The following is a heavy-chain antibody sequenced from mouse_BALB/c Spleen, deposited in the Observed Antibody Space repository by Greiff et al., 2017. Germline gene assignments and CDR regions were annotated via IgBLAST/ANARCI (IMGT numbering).Heavy chain of an antibody. J-gene: IGHJ4*01. V-gene: IGHV1-20*02. CDR2: INTYNGDT. CDR3: ARDIEGAMDY. CDR1: GYSFTGCF. D-gene: IGHD1-3*01. Sequence: VQLQQSGPELVKPGASVKLSCKASGYSFTGCFMNWVMQSHGKSLEWIGRINTYNGDTFYNQKFKGKATLTVDKSSSTAHMELRSLASEDSAVYYCARDIEGAMDYWGQGTSVTVSS.